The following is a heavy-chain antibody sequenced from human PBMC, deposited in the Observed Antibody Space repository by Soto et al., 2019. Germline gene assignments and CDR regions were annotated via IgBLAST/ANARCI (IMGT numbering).Heavy chain of an antibody. CDR2: ITGSGGST. Sequence: PGGSLSLSCAASGFPFSSYSLSWVRQAPGKGLEWVSAITGSGGSTYYADSVKGRFTISRDNSKNTLSLQMNSLRAEDTAVYYCAKGLGSGSYAASDSWGQGTLVTVSS. V-gene: IGHV3-23*01. CDR3: AKGLGSGSYAASDS. J-gene: IGHJ5*01. CDR1: GFPFSSYS. D-gene: IGHD1-26*01.